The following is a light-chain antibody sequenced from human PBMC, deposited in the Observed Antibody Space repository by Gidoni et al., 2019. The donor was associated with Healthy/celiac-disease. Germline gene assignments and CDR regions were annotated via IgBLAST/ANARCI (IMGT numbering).Light chain of an antibody. V-gene: IGLV2-11*01. CDR3: CSYAGSYTFEV. J-gene: IGLJ2*01. Sequence: QSALTQPRPVSGSHGPSVTISCTGTSSDVGGYNYVSWYQQHPGKAPKLIIYDVSKRPSGVPDRFSGSKSGNTASLTISGLQAEDEADYYCCSYAGSYTFEVFGGGTKLTVL. CDR2: DVS. CDR1: SSDVGGYNY.